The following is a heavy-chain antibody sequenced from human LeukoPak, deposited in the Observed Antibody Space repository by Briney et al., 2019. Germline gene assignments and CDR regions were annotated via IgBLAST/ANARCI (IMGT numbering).Heavy chain of an antibody. CDR1: GGSISSSGYY. CDR2: IYYSGST. Sequence: SETLSLTCTVSGGSISSSGYYWGWIRQPPGKGLEWIASIYYSGSTYYNPSLKSRGTISVDTSKNQLSLKLSSLTAADTAVYYCARHEYSGSYYGLSWFDPWGQGTLVTVSS. D-gene: IGHD1-26*01. J-gene: IGHJ5*02. V-gene: IGHV4-39*01. CDR3: ARHEYSGSYYGLSWFDP.